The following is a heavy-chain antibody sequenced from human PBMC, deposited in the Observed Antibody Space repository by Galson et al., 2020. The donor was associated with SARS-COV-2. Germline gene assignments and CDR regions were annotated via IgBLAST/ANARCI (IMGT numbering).Heavy chain of an antibody. CDR1: ALTVNNNY. CDR2: IFSGGIT. J-gene: IGHJ6*02. Sequence: GGSLRLSCAASALTVNNNYRSWVRQAPGRGLEWVSVIFSGGITKYADSVKGRFIISRDHSKNTLYLQMNTLGPEDTAVYYCARLDYYYYGMDVWGQGTTVTVSS. V-gene: IGHV3-66*04. CDR3: ARLDYYYYGMDV.